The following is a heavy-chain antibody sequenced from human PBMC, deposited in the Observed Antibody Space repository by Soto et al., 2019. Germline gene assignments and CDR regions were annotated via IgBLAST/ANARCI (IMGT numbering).Heavy chain of an antibody. CDR2: IYYSGST. D-gene: IGHD2-15*01. Sequence: SDTLPLARTVSGGSISRHYWIWIGRPPGKGLEWIGYIYYSGSTNYNPSLKSRVTISVDTSKNQFSLKMSSVTAADTAVYYCARLATSYSFDYWGPGTLVIVS. CDR3: ARLATSYSFDY. V-gene: IGHV4-59*11. J-gene: IGHJ4*02. CDR1: GGSISRHY.